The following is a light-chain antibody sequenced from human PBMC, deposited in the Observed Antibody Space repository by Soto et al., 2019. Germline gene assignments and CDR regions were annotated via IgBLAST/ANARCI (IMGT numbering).Light chain of an antibody. CDR1: QTISSY. J-gene: IGKJ2*01. Sequence: DIQMTQSPSSLSASVGDRVTITCRVSQTISSYLNWYQQRPGKAPMLLIHAASTLQGGVPSRFSGSGSGTDFTLTISSLQPEDFATYYCQQSYTTLPYTFGQGTKLEI. CDR3: QQSYTTLPYT. CDR2: AAS. V-gene: IGKV1-39*01.